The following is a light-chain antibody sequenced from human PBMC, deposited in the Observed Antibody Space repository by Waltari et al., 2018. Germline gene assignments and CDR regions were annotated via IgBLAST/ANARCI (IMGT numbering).Light chain of an antibody. J-gene: IGLJ1*01. CDR3: CSYAGSYTYV. Sequence: QSALTQPRSVSGSPGLSVTVSCPGTSSDVGGYDYVSWYHQPPGKAPKLMIYDVNTRPSGVPDRFSGSKSGNTASLTISGLQAEDEADYYCCSYAGSYTYVFGTGTKVTVL. V-gene: IGLV2-11*01. CDR2: DVN. CDR1: SSDVGGYDY.